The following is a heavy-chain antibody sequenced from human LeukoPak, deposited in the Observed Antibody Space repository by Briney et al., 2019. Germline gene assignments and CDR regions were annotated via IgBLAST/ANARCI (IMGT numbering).Heavy chain of an antibody. CDR3: ARGGEYSYGYSGYYFDY. J-gene: IGHJ4*02. CDR1: GFTFSSYS. D-gene: IGHD5-18*01. Sequence: GGSLRLSCAASGFTFSSYSMSWVRQAPGRGLEWVSSISSSSIYIYYADSVKGRFTISRDNAKNSLYLQMNSLRAEDTAVYYCARGGEYSYGYSGYYFDYWGQGTLVTVSS. CDR2: ISSSSIYI. V-gene: IGHV3-21*01.